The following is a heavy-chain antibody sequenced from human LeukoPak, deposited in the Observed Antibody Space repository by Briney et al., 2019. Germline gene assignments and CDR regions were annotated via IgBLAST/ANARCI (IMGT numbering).Heavy chain of an antibody. CDR3: ARGTSLRYFDWSKISLDY. CDR2: IYYSGST. V-gene: IGHV4-39*07. D-gene: IGHD3-9*01. CDR1: GGSISSSSYY. Sequence: SETLSLTCTVSGGSISSSSYYWGWIRQPPGKGLEWIGSIYYSGSTYYNPSLKSRVTISVDTSKNQFSLKLSSVTAADTVVYYCARGTSLRYFDWSKISLDYWGQGTLVTVSS. J-gene: IGHJ4*02.